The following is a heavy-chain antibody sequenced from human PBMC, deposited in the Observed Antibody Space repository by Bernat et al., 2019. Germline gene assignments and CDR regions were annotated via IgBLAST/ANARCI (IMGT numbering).Heavy chain of an antibody. Sequence: QLQLQESGPGLVKPSETLSLTCTVSGGSISSSSYYWGWIRQPPGKGLEWIGSIYYSGSTYYNPSLKSRVTISVDTSKNQFSLKLSSVTAADTAVYYCARRVRSSGWYAFDIWGQGTMVTVSS. J-gene: IGHJ3*02. CDR2: IYYSGST. D-gene: IGHD6-19*01. V-gene: IGHV4-39*01. CDR3: ARRVRSSGWYAFDI. CDR1: GGSISSSSYY.